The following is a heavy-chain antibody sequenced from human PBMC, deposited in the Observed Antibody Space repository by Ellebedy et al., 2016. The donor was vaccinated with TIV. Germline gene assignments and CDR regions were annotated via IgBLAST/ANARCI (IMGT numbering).Heavy chain of an antibody. CDR2: IIPIFGTA. CDR1: GGTFSSYA. CDR3: ASGSSGYFDY. V-gene: IGHV1-69*06. Sequence: SVKVSXXASGGTFSSYAISWVRQAPGQGLEWMGGIIPIFGTANYAQKFQGRVTITADKSTSTAYMELSSLRSEDTAVYYCASGSSGYFDYWGQGTLVTVSS. J-gene: IGHJ4*02. D-gene: IGHD3-22*01.